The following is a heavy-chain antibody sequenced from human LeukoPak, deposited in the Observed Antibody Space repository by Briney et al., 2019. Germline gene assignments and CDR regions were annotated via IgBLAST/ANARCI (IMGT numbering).Heavy chain of an antibody. Sequence: GASVKVSCKASGYTFTSYGISWVRQAPGQGLEWMGWISAYNGNTNYAQKLQGRVTMTTDTSTSTAYMELRSLRSDDTAVYYCARGWGDYDFWSGYRSYPVDYWGQGTLVTVSS. CDR3: ARGWGDYDFWSGYRSYPVDY. CDR2: ISAYNGNT. V-gene: IGHV1-18*01. CDR1: GYTFTSYG. D-gene: IGHD3-3*01. J-gene: IGHJ4*02.